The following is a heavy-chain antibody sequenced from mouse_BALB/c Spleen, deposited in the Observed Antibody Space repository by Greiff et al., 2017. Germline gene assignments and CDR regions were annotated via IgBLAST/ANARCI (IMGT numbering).Heavy chain of an antibody. V-gene: IGHV5-9-4*01. CDR1: GFTFSSYA. J-gene: IGHJ4*01. D-gene: IGHD2-3*01. CDR2: ISSGGSYT. Sequence: EVQLVESGGGLVKPGGSLKLSCAASGFTFSSYAMSWVRQSPEKRLEWVAEISSGGSYTYYPDTVTGRFTIARDNAKNTLYLEMSSLRSEDTAMYYCARWLLRGYDAMDYWGQGTSVTVSS. CDR3: ARWLLRGYDAMDY.